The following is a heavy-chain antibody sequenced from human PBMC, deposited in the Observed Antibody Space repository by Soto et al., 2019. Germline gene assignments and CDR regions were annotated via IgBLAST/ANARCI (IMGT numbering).Heavy chain of an antibody. CDR1: GFTFSLYA. J-gene: IGHJ4*02. Sequence: PGRSLRLSCAASGFTFSLYAMSWIRHSPGKGLEWVADIRGSGGSTYYADSVTGRFTISRDNSKNTLYLKMNSLRAEDTAVYYCAKYLARVELHGGYYFDYWGQGTLVTVSS. D-gene: IGHD3-16*01. CDR3: AKYLARVELHGGYYFDY. V-gene: IGHV3-23*01. CDR2: IRGSGGST.